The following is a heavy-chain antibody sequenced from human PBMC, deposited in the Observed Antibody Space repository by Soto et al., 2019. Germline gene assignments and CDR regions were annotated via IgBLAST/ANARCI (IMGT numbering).Heavy chain of an antibody. V-gene: IGHV3-11*06. CDR2: ISSSSSYT. D-gene: IGHD3-22*01. CDR3: ARHRYDSSGYYHR. J-gene: IGHJ4*02. CDR1: GFTFSDYY. Sequence: GGSLRLSCAASGFTFSDYYMSWIRQAPGKGLEWVSYISSSSSYTNYADSVKGRFTISRDNAKNSLYLQMNSLRAEDTAVYYCARHRYDSSGYYHRWGQGTLVTVSS.